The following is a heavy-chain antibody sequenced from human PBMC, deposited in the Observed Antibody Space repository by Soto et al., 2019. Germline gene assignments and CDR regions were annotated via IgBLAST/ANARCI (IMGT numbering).Heavy chain of an antibody. V-gene: IGHV3-11*01. J-gene: IGHJ3*02. CDR2: ISSTGRTI. D-gene: IGHD4-17*01. CDR3: ASSYGGNAHFAFDT. CDR1: RLAYSDYY. Sequence: LRLSCAASRLAYSDYYMSWIRQAPGKGLEWVSYISSTGRTIYYADSVRGRFTISRDDAKNSLYLQMNSLRAEDTAVYYCASSYGGNAHFAFDTWGQGTMVTVSS.